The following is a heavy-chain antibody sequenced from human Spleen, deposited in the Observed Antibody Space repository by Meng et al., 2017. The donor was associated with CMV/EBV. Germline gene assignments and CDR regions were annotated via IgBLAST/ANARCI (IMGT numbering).Heavy chain of an antibody. CDR1: GFTFSVYS. D-gene: IGHD3-3*01. Sequence: GESLKISCAASGFTFSVYSLHWVRQAPGKGLEWVSSISSSSSFIYYADSVKGRFTISRDNSKNTLYLQMNSLRAEDTAVYYCAREELRFLEYYYYGMDVWGQGTTVTVSS. J-gene: IGHJ6*02. CDR2: ISSSSSFI. CDR3: AREELRFLEYYYYGMDV. V-gene: IGHV3-21*01.